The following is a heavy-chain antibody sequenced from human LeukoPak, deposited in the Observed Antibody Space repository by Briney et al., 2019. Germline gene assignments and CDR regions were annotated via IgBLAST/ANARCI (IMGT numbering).Heavy chain of an antibody. D-gene: IGHD6-6*01. CDR2: IHYSGIT. Sequence: PSETLSLTCTVSGGSISSYYWNWIRQPPGKGLEWIGDIHYSGITNYNPSLKSRVTISLNTSKKQFSLRLTSVTAADTAVYYCVKAAPGPHDAFGIWGQGTVVTVSS. CDR1: GGSISSYY. J-gene: IGHJ3*02. CDR3: VKAAPGPHDAFGI. V-gene: IGHV4-59*08.